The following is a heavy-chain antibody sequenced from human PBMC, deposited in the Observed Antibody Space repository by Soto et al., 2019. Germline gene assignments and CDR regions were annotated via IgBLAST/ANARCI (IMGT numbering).Heavy chain of an antibody. CDR1: GGSISSYY. V-gene: IGHV4-59*08. Sequence: SETLSLTCTVSGGSISSYYWSWIRQPPGKGLEWIGYIYYSGSTNYNPSLKSRVTISVDTSKNQFSLKLSSVTAADTAVYYCARQASYDYRYMDVWGKGTTVNVAS. J-gene: IGHJ6*03. CDR2: IYYSGST. CDR3: ARQASYDYRYMDV.